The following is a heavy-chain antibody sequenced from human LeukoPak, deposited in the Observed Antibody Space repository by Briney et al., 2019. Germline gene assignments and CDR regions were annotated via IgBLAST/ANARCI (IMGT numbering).Heavy chain of an antibody. D-gene: IGHD3-22*01. J-gene: IGHJ4*02. CDR2: INPNSGGT. CDR3: ARDHHPNYYYDSSGYYYGNFDY. CDR1: GYTFTGYY. Sequence: GASVKVSCKASGYTFTGYYMHWVRQAAGQGLEWMGWINPNSGGTNYAQKFQGRVTMTRDTSISTAYMELSRLRSDDTAVYYCARDHHPNYYYDSSGYYYGNFDYWGQGTLVTVSS. V-gene: IGHV1-2*02.